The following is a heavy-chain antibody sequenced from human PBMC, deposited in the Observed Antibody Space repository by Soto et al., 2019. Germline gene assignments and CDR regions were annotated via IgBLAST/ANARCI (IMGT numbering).Heavy chain of an antibody. D-gene: IGHD3-16*01. CDR1: GYIIKNYW. J-gene: IGHJ4*02. CDR3: FRGGVTSRTFDY. Sequence: GESLKISCKASGYIIKNYWIGWARHMPGQGLEWMGIIFPDDSDTRYSPSFQGHVTISVDKSISTAYVQWSSLKASDSAIYYCFRGGVTSRTFDYWGQGTLVTVSS. CDR2: IFPDDSDT. V-gene: IGHV5-51*01.